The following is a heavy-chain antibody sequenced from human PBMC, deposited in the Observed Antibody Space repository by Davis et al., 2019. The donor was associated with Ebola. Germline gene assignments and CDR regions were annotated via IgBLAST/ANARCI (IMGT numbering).Heavy chain of an antibody. CDR3: ARYKGSWDPHPAWVLDV. D-gene: IGHD6-13*01. CDR2: IYYSGST. V-gene: IGHV4-59*01. J-gene: IGHJ6*04. CDR1: GGSISSYY. Sequence: PGGSLRLSCTVSGGSISSYYWSWIRQPPGKGLEWIGYIYYSGSTNYNPSLKSRVTISVDTSKNQFSLKLSSVTAADTAVYYCARYKGSWDPHPAWVLDVWGKGTTVTVSS.